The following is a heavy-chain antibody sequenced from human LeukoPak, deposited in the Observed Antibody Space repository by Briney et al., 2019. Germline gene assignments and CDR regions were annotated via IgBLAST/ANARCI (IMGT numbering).Heavy chain of an antibody. CDR2: IYYSGST. Sequence: SEALSLTCTVSGGSISSYYWSWIRQPPGKGLEWIGYIYYSGSTNYNPSLKSRVTISVETSKNEFSLKLRSVTAADTAVYYCARVTGYRIEDYFDYWGQGTLVTVSS. V-gene: IGHV4-59*01. CDR1: GGSISSYY. D-gene: IGHD6-13*01. J-gene: IGHJ4*02. CDR3: ARVTGYRIEDYFDY.